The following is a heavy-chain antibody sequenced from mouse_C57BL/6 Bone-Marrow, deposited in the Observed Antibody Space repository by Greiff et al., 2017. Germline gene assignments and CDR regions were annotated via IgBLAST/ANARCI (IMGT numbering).Heavy chain of an antibody. CDR1: GYAFSSYW. J-gene: IGHJ4*01. CDR2: IYPGDGDT. V-gene: IGHV1-80*01. Sequence: QVQLQQSGAELVKPGASVKISCKASGYAFSSYWMNWVKQRPGKGLEWIGQIYPGDGDTNYNGKFKGKATLTADKSSSTAYMQLSSLTSEDSAVYFCARPHVGSPRYAMDYWGQGTSVTVSS. D-gene: IGHD4-1*01. CDR3: ARPHVGSPRYAMDY.